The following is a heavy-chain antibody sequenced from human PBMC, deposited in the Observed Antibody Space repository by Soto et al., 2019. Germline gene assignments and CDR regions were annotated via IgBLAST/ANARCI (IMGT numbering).Heavy chain of an antibody. V-gene: IGHV3-23*04. D-gene: IGHD1-26*01. CDR2: IHGSGRSK. Sequence: EVHLAESGGGLVQPGGPLTVSCAASGVSFSDEAMTWVRQAPGKGLEWVASIHGSGRSKYYADSVKGRFTISRDNSRNTLYLQMNCLTAADTAVYYCAKVGPSYYYGMDVWGQGTTVTVSS. CDR3: AKVGPSYYYGMDV. J-gene: IGHJ6*02. CDR1: GVSFSDEA.